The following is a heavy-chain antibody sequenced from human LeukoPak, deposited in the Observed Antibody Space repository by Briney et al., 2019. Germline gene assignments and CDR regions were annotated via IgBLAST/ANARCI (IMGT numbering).Heavy chain of an antibody. V-gene: IGHV1-46*01. CDR3: ARALGYCSSTSCYNYYYYGMDV. CDR1: GYTFTGYY. Sequence: ASVKVSCKASGYTFTGYYMHWVRQAPGQGLEWMGIINPSGGSTSYAQKFQGRVTMTRDTSTSTVYMELSSLRSEDTAVYYCARALGYCSSTSCYNYYYYGMDVWGQGTTVTVSS. CDR2: INPSGGST. D-gene: IGHD2-2*01. J-gene: IGHJ6*02.